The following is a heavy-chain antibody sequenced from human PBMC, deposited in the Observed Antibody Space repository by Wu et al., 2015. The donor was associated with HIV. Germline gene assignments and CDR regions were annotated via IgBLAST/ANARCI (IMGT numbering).Heavy chain of an antibody. CDR3: ARPSHGSGVSPYFDV. CDR1: GGTSSSSPVITSA. D-gene: IGHD3-10*01. J-gene: IGHJ3*01. Sequence: QVQLVQSGAAVKKPGSSVKVSCKISGGTSSSSPVITSAISWLRQAPGQGLEWVGGIIPIFGTADYAQIFKGRVAITTDESSRTTYLELTRLRSEDTAVYYCARPSHGSGVSPYFDVWVKGNGHRLL. V-gene: IGHV1-69*05. CDR2: IIPIFGTA.